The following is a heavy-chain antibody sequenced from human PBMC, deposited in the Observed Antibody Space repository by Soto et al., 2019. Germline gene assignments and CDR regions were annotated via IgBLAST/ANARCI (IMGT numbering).Heavy chain of an antibody. D-gene: IGHD3-10*02. CDR1: VFTFSSYA. J-gene: IGHJ4*02. V-gene: IGHV3-23*01. CDR2: ISGSGGST. CDR3: AKVEGRLLGSCGY. Sequence: EVQLLESGGGLVQPGGSLRLSCAASVFTFSSYAMSCVRQAPGKGLEWVSAISGSGGSTYYADSVKCRFTISRDNSKNPLYMQMNSLRAEDTAVHYCAKVEGRLLGSCGYSGQGTLVTDSS.